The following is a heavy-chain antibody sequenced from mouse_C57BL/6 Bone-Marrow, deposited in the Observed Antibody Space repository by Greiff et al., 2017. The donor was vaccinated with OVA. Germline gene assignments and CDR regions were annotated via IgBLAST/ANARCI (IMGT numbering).Heavy chain of an antibody. J-gene: IGHJ3*01. CDR1: GYTFTSYW. CDR2: IDPSDSYT. D-gene: IGHD1-1*01. Sequence: QVQLQQPGAELVMPGASVKLSCKASGYTFTSYWMHWVKQRPGQGLEWIGEIDPSDSYTNYNQKFKGKSTLTVDKSSSTAYMQLSSLTSEDSAVYYCATYYGSSPGFAYWGQGTLVTVS. CDR3: ATYYGSSPGFAY. V-gene: IGHV1-69*01.